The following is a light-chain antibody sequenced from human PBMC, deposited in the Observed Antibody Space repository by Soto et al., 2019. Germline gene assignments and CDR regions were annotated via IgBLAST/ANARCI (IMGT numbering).Light chain of an antibody. Sequence: DIQMTQSPSSLSASLGDSLIITCRASQDIGTYLNWYQHKPGKAPKHLIYAASSLQTGVPSRFTGSGSGTEFTLTIDSLQPEDFATYYCQQGYTSPRITSGQGTLLEIK. CDR1: QDIGTY. J-gene: IGKJ5*01. CDR2: AAS. V-gene: IGKV1-39*01. CDR3: QQGYTSPRIT.